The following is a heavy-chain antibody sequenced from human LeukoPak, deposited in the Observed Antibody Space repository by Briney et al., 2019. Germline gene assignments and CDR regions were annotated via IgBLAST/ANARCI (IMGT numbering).Heavy chain of an antibody. V-gene: IGHV4-39*01. CDR3: ARVPYGYNSLYFDY. Sequence: PSETLSLTCTVSGGSISSSSYYWGWIRQPPGKGLEWIGSIYYSGSTYYNPSLKSRVTISVDTSKNQFSLKLSSVTAADTAVYYCARVPYGYNSLYFDYWGQGTLVTVSS. J-gene: IGHJ4*02. CDR1: GGSISSSSYY. CDR2: IYYSGST. D-gene: IGHD5-24*01.